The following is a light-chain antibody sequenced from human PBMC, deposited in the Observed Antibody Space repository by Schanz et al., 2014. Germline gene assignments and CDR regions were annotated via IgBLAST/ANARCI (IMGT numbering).Light chain of an antibody. CDR2: GAT. Sequence: QLTQSPSSLSASVGDRVTITCRASQGISSYLAWYQQKPGRPPKLLIYGATTLQSGVPSRFSGSGSGTDFTLTISSLQPEDFATYYCQHLNTYLFTFGPGTQVDIK. CDR1: QGISSY. V-gene: IGKV1-9*01. CDR3: QHLNTYLFT. J-gene: IGKJ3*01.